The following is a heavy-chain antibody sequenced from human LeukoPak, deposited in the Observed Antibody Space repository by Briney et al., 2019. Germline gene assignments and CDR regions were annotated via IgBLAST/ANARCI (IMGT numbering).Heavy chain of an antibody. CDR1: GYTFTGYY. Sequence: GASVKVSFKASGYTFTGYYMDWVRQAPGQGLEWMGWINPNSGGANYAQKFQGRVTMTRDTSINTAYMEVSRLRSDDTAVYYCARGRDTKYGEYGSIDTWGQGTLVTVSS. CDR3: ARGRDTKYGEYGSIDT. V-gene: IGHV1-2*02. CDR2: INPNSGGA. D-gene: IGHD4-17*01. J-gene: IGHJ5*02.